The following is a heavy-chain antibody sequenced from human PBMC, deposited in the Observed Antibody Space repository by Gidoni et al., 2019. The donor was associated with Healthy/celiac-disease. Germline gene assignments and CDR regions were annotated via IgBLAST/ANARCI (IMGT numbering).Heavy chain of an antibody. CDR3: ARVRGWSYYDSSGYLRPGAIDY. Sequence: QVQLQQWGAGLLKPSETLSLTCAVYGGSFSGYYWSWIRQPPGKGLEWIGEINHSGSTNYNPSLKSRVTISVDTSKNQFSLKLSSVTAADTAVYYCARVRGWSYYDSSGYLRPGAIDYWGQGTLVTVSS. D-gene: IGHD3-22*01. CDR1: GGSFSGYY. CDR2: INHSGST. J-gene: IGHJ4*02. V-gene: IGHV4-34*01.